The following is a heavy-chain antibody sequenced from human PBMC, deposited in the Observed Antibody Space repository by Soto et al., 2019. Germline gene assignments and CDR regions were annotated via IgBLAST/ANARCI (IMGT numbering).Heavy chain of an antibody. V-gene: IGHV3-23*01. J-gene: IGHJ4*02. CDR2: ISGTGSST. CDR1: EFTFSTSA. Sequence: GGSLRLSCAASEFTFSTSAMSWVRQAPGKGLEWVSGISGTGSSTYYADSVKGRFSISRDNSKNTVYLQMNGLRADDTAKYYCAKGRQWLVYYYDFWGPGILVTVSS. CDR3: AKGRQWLVYYYDF. D-gene: IGHD6-19*01.